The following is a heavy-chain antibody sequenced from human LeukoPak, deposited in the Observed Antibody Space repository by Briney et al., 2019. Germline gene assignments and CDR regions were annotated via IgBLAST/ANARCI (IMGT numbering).Heavy chain of an antibody. J-gene: IGHJ4*02. Sequence: PGGSLRLSCAASGFTFSSYEMNWVRQAPGKGLEWVSYISSSGSTIYYADSVKGRFTISRDNSKNTLYLQMNSLRAEDTAMYYCARSPHYYYDRSGYPFDYWGQGTLVTVSS. CDR1: GFTFSSYE. D-gene: IGHD3-22*01. V-gene: IGHV3-48*03. CDR2: ISSSGSTI. CDR3: ARSPHYYYDRSGYPFDY.